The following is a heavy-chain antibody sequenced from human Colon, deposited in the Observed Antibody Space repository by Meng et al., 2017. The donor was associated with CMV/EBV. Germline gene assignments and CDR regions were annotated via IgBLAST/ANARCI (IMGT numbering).Heavy chain of an antibody. J-gene: IGHJ1*01. D-gene: IGHD3-10*01. CDR1: GGSISGHY. CDR2: IYSNGRI. V-gene: IGHV4-4*07. CDR3: GRAGARGVPIDV. Sequence: QVQLQGSGPGLVKPSETLSLTRTVSGGSISGHYWTWIRRPAGEGLQWLGRIYSNGRIDENYSLRSRVTISVDTSKNQLSLRLTSVTAADTAVYYCGRAGARGVPIDVWGRGTLVTVSS.